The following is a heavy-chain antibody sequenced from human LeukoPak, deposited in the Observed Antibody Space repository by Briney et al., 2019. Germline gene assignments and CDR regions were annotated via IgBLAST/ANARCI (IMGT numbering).Heavy chain of an antibody. CDR2: ISGSGGST. J-gene: IGHJ4*02. V-gene: IGHV3-23*01. D-gene: IGHD2-2*01. CDR1: GFTFSSYA. CDR3: AKGSPEYCSSTSCGEYKMPIFDY. Sequence: PGGSLRLSCAASGFTFSSYAMSWVRQAPGKGLEWVSAISGSGGSTYYADSVKGRFTISRDNSKNTLYLQMNSLRAEDTAVYYCAKGSPEYCSSTSCGEYKMPIFDYWGQGTLVTVSS.